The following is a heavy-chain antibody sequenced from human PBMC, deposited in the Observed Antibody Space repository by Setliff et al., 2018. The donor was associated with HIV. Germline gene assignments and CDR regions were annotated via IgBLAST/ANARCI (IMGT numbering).Heavy chain of an antibody. CDR2: ISSSGTTI. V-gene: IGHV3-48*01. Sequence: GGSLRLSCAASGFTFSNYRMNWVRQAPGKGLEWLSYISSSGTTIRYADSVKGRFTISRDNAQKSPYLQMNSLRAEDTAVYYCVRDFHDSSGYSDFWGQGTLVTVSS. CDR3: VRDFHDSSGYSDF. D-gene: IGHD3-22*01. CDR1: GFTFSNYR. J-gene: IGHJ4*02.